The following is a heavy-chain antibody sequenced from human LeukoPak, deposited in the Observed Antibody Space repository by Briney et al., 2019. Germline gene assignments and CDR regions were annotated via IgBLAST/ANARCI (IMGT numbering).Heavy chain of an antibody. CDR2: IWSDGSSK. CDR1: GFTFSSYG. CDR3: ARDNFGFDY. Sequence: GRSLRLSCAASGFTFSSYGMDWVRQAPGKGLEWVAVIWSDGSSKYYADSVKGRFTISRDNSKNTLYLQMNSLRAEDTAVFYCARDNFGFDYWGQGTLVTVSS. J-gene: IGHJ4*02. D-gene: IGHD1-20*01. V-gene: IGHV3-33*01.